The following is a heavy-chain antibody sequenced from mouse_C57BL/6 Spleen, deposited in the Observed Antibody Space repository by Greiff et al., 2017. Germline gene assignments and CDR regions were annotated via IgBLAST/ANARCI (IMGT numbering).Heavy chain of an antibody. CDR3: ARGGDYYGSSSFDY. CDR2: IYPGSGST. CDR1: GYTFTSYW. D-gene: IGHD1-1*01. V-gene: IGHV1-55*01. Sequence: QVQLQQPGAELVKPGASVKMSCKASGYTFTSYWLTWVKQRPGQGLEWIGDIYPGSGSTNYNEKFKSKATLTVDTSSSTAYMQLSSLTSEDSAVYYCARGGDYYGSSSFDYWGQGTTLTVSS. J-gene: IGHJ2*01.